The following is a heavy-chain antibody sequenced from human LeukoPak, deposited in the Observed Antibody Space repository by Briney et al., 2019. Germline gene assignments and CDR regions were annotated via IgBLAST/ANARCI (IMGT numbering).Heavy chain of an antibody. V-gene: IGHV4-59*01. D-gene: IGHD6-19*01. J-gene: IGHJ4*02. Sequence: SETLSLTCTVSGGSISSYYWSRIRQPPGKGLEWIGYIYYSGSTNYNPSLKSRVTISVDTSKNQFSLKLSSVTAADTAVYYCASGSSGWYDFDYWGQGTLVTVSS. CDR1: GGSISSYY. CDR2: IYYSGST. CDR3: ASGSSGWYDFDY.